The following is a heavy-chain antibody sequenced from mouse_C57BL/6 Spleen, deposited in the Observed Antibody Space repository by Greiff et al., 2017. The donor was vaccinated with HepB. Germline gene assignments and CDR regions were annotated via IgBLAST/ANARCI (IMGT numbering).Heavy chain of an antibody. V-gene: IGHV1-42*01. Sequence: VQLKQSGPELVKPGASVKISCKASGYSFTGYYMNWVKQSPEKSLEWIGEINPSTGGTTYNQKFKAKATLTVDKSSSTAYMQLKSLTSEDSAVYYCARKKVLGKGDYFDYWGQGTTLTVSS. CDR2: INPSTGGT. J-gene: IGHJ2*01. D-gene: IGHD4-1*01. CDR3: ARKKVLGKGDYFDY. CDR1: GYSFTGYY.